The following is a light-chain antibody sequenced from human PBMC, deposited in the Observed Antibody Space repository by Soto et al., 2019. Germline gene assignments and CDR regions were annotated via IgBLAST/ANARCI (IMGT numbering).Light chain of an antibody. CDR1: QSVSSN. Sequence: EIVMTQSPATLSVSPGERVTLSCRASQSVSSNLAWYQQKPGQAPRLLIYGASTRATGIPARFSGSGSGTEFTLIISSLQFEDFAVYYCQHYNNWPPWTFGQGTKVEIK. CDR3: QHYNNWPPWT. V-gene: IGKV3-15*01. CDR2: GAS. J-gene: IGKJ1*01.